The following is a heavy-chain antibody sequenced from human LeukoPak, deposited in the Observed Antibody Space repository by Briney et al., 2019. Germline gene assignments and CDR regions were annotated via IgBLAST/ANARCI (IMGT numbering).Heavy chain of an antibody. Sequence: PGGSLRLSCAASGFTFSSYDMHWVRQATGKGLEWVSTIGAGGDPYYPGSVKGRFTISRENAKNSLYLQMNSLRAGDTAMYYCARGTVATIGWYFDLWGRGTLVTVSS. J-gene: IGHJ2*01. CDR3: ARGTVATIGWYFDL. V-gene: IGHV3-13*05. D-gene: IGHD5-12*01. CDR1: GFTFSSYD. CDR2: IGAGGDP.